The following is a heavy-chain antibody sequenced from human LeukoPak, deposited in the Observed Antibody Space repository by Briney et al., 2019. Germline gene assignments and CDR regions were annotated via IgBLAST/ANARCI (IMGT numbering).Heavy chain of an antibody. CDR2: ISGSGSTT. D-gene: IGHD5-18*01. CDR1: EFTFSGYA. CDR3: AKRTRGYNYGPSDY. J-gene: IGHJ4*02. Sequence: GGSLRLSCAAYEFTFSGYAMSWVRQAPGKGLEWVSTISGSGSTTWYADSVKGGFTISRDNSKNTLYLQMNSLRAEDTAVYYCAKRTRGYNYGPSDYWGQGTLVTVSS. V-gene: IGHV3-23*01.